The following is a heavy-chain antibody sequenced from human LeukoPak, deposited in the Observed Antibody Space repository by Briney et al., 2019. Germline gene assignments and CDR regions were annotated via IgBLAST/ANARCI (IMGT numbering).Heavy chain of an antibody. Sequence: PSETLSLTCTVSGGSISSYYWSWIRQPAGKGLEWIGRIYTSGSTNYNPSLKSRVTMSVDTSKNQFSLKLSSVTAADTAVYYCARGAPDTAMAEAWFDPWGQGTLVTVSS. CDR1: GGSISSYY. CDR3: ARGAPDTAMAEAWFDP. D-gene: IGHD5-18*01. CDR2: IYTSGST. J-gene: IGHJ5*02. V-gene: IGHV4-4*07.